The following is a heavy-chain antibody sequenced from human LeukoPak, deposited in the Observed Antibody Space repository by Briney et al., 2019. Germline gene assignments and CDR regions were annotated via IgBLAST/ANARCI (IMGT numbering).Heavy chain of an antibody. CDR2: ISSSGNT. Sequence: PGGSLRLSCAASGFTFSRSAMTWVRQTPGKGLDWVSSISSSGNTYYADSVKGRFTISTDNSKNMLYLQMNSIRAEDTTVYYCVRGRISEDGLEFWGQGTLVTVSS. J-gene: IGHJ4*02. CDR1: GFTFSRSA. D-gene: IGHD6-13*01. CDR3: VRGRISEDGLEF. V-gene: IGHV3-23*01.